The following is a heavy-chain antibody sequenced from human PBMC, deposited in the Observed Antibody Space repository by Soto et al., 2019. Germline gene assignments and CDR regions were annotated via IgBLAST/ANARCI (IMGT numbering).Heavy chain of an antibody. CDR2: ISGSGGST. CDR3: AKAMVREGGAFDI. J-gene: IGHJ3*02. Sequence: GGSLRLSCAASGFTFSSYGMHWVRQAPGKGLEWVSAISGSGGSTYYADSVKGRFTISRDNSKNTLYLQMNSLRAEDTAVYYCAKAMVREGGAFDIWGQGTMVTVSS. V-gene: IGHV3-23*01. CDR1: GFTFSSYG. D-gene: IGHD3-10*01.